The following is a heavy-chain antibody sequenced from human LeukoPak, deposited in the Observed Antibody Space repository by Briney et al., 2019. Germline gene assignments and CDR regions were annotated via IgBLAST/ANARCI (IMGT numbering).Heavy chain of an antibody. CDR3: ARRNDFDI. CDR1: GGSISGDH. Sequence: SETLSLTCTVSGGSISGDHWNWIRQPPGKGLEWIGNIYYSGNTNYNPSLKSRVTISVDTSKNQFSLKLSSVTAADTAVYYGARRNDFDIWGQGTMVTVSS. CDR2: IYYSGNT. V-gene: IGHV4-59*08. J-gene: IGHJ3*02.